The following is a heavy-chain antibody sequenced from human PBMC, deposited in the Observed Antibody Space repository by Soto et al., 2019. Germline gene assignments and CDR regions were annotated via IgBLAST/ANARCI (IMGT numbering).Heavy chain of an antibody. CDR1: GYSFTSYW. CDR2: IDPSDSYT. D-gene: IGHD6-6*01. CDR3: ARRSGSSWGGYGMDV. J-gene: IGHJ6*02. Sequence: LKISCKGSGYSFTSYWISWVRQMPGKDLEWMGRIDPSDSYTNYSPSFQGHVTISADKSISTAYLQWSSLKASDTAMYYCARRSGSSWGGYGMDVWGQGTTVTVSS. V-gene: IGHV5-10-1*01.